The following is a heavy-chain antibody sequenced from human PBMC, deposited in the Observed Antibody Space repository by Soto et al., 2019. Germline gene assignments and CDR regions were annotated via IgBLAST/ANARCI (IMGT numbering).Heavy chain of an antibody. CDR1: GGSISSGDYS. Sequence: PSETLSLTCTFSGGSISSGDYSWSWIRQPPGKGLEWIGYIYYSGSTYYNPSLKSRVTISVDTSKKQFSLKLSSVTAADTAVYYCGCAVAGVPFDYWGQGTLVTVSS. V-gene: IGHV4-30-4*01. J-gene: IGHJ4*02. CDR2: IYYSGST. D-gene: IGHD6-19*01. CDR3: GCAVAGVPFDY.